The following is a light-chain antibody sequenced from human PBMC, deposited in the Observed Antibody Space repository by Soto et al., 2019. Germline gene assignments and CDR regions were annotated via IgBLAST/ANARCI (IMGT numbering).Light chain of an antibody. CDR1: RAITNH. J-gene: IGKJ1*01. V-gene: IGKV1-6*01. CDR2: SAS. Sequence: IQLTQSPSPLSASVGDRVSISCRASRAITNHLNWYQQKPGKAPNLLIFSASALHRGVPPRFSGSGSGTAFTLTVSSLQPEDFAIYYCQQADSFPWTFGQGTKVDI. CDR3: QQADSFPWT.